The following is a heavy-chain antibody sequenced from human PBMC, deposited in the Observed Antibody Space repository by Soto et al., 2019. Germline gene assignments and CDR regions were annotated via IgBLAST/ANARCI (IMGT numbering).Heavy chain of an antibody. J-gene: IGHJ4*02. D-gene: IGHD3-16*02. CDR3: ACLVWGSYRYVSVRY. V-gene: IGHV4-31*03. Sequence: QVQLQESGPGLVKPSQTLSLTCTVSGGSISSGGYYWSWIRQHPGKGLEWIGYIYYSGSTYYNPSHKSRVTLSVDTSKNQFSLKLSSVTAADTAVYYCACLVWGSYRYVSVRYWGQGTLVTVSS. CDR2: IYYSGST. CDR1: GGSISSGGYY.